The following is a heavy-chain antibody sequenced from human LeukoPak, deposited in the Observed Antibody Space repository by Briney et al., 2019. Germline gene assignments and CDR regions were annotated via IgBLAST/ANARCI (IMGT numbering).Heavy chain of an antibody. J-gene: IGHJ3*02. CDR2: FYHSGST. Sequence: SETLSLTCTVSDYSISSGYFWDWIRQPPGKGLEWIGSFYHSGSTYYNPSLKSRVTISVDTSKNQFSLKLSSVTAADTAVYYCARGAREVYDFWSGLHAFDIWGQGTMVTVSS. V-gene: IGHV4-38-2*02. CDR1: DYSISSGYF. CDR3: ARGAREVYDFWSGLHAFDI. D-gene: IGHD3-3*01.